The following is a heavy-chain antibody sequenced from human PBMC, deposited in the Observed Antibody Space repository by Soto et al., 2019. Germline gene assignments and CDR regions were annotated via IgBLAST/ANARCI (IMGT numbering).Heavy chain of an antibody. CDR3: AKDRHSSGWFPGEFAP. CDR2: IYYSGST. J-gene: IGHJ5*02. CDR1: GECISRSS. D-gene: IGHD6-19*01. Sequence: SETRSLACHVAGECISRSSWYQLQRPTGKGLEWIGYIYYSGSTKYNPSLKSRVTISVDTSKNQFSLKLSSVTAADTAVYYCAKDRHSSGWFPGEFAPWGQGTLVTVSS. V-gene: IGHV4-59*01.